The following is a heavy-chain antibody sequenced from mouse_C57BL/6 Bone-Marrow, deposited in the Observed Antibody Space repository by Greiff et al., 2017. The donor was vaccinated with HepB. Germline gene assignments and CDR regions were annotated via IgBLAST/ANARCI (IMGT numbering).Heavy chain of an antibody. V-gene: IGHV1-26*01. J-gene: IGHJ3*01. CDR2: INPNNGGT. Sequence: EVQLQQSGPELVKPGASVKISCKASGYTFTDYYMNWVKQSHGKSLEWIGDINPNNGGTSYNQKFKGKATLTVDKSSSTAYMELRSLTSEDSAVYYCARRGYYYGSSSPWFAYWGQGTLVTVSA. CDR3: ARRGYYYGSSSPWFAY. CDR1: GYTFTDYY. D-gene: IGHD1-1*01.